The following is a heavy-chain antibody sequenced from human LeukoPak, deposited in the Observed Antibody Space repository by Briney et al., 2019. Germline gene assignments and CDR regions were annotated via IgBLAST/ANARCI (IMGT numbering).Heavy chain of an antibody. CDR3: APRKEYYDILTGYYNRGGFDY. J-gene: IGHJ4*02. D-gene: IGHD3-9*01. CDR1: GFTFSSYA. Sequence: PGGSLRLSCAASGFTFSSYAMHWVRQAPGKGLEWVAVISYDGSNKYYADSVKGRFTISRDNSKNTLYLQMNSLRAEDTAVYYCAPRKEYYDILTGYYNRGGFDYWGQGTLVTVPS. CDR2: ISYDGSNK. V-gene: IGHV3-30-3*01.